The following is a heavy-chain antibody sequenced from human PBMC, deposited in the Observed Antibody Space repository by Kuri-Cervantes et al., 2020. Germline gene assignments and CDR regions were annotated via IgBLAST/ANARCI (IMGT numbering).Heavy chain of an antibody. V-gene: IGHV4-61*05. J-gene: IGHJ5*02. CDR3: ARGVLTWFDP. D-gene: IGHD3-16*01. CDR1: GGSITSRTYY. CDR2: IYPSGST. Sequence: GSLRLSCTVSGGSITSRTYYWGWIRQPPGKGLEWIGRIYPSGSTNYNPSLKSRVTISVDKSKNQFSLKLSSVTAADTAVYYCARGVLTWFDPWGQGTLVTVSS.